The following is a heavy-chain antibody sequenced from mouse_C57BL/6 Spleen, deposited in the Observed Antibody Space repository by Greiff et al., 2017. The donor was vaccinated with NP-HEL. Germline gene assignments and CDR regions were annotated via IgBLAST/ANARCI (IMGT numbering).Heavy chain of an antibody. CDR1: GYTFTSYW. CDR2: IDPSDSYT. V-gene: IGHV1-69*01. D-gene: IGHD1-1*01. CDR3: ARAHYYGSSYFDY. J-gene: IGHJ2*01. Sequence: QVQLQQSGAELVMPGASVKLSCKASGYTFTSYWMHWVKQRPGQGLEWIGEIDPSDSYTNYNQKFKGKSTLTVDKSSSTAYMHLSSLTSEDSVVYYCARAHYYGSSYFDYWGQGTTLTVSS.